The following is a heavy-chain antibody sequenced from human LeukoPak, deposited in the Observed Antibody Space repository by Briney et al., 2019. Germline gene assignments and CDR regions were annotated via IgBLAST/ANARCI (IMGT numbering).Heavy chain of an antibody. CDR3: ARGSDSSGY. J-gene: IGHJ4*02. V-gene: IGHV4-34*01. CDR1: GGSFSDYY. Sequence: SETLSLTCAVYGGSFSDYYWSWIRQPPGKGLEWIGEINHSGSTNYNPSLKSRVTISVDTSKNQFSLKLSSVTAADTAVYYCARGSDSSGYWGQGTLVTVSS. CDR2: INHSGST. D-gene: IGHD3-22*01.